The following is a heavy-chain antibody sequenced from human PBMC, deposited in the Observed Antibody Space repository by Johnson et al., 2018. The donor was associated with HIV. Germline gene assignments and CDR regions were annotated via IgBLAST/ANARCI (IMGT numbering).Heavy chain of an antibody. Sequence: VQLVESGGAVVQPGRSLRLSCAVSGIIFSHYGMHWVRQAPGKGLEWVALISYDGTKTYYVDSVKARFTISRDKSKNTRYLQMNRLRAEDTAVYYCARGRKTVTTVRPSAFDIWGQGTMVTVSS. CDR1: GIIFSHYG. D-gene: IGHD4-17*01. J-gene: IGHJ3*02. CDR2: ISYDGTKT. CDR3: ARGRKTVTTVRPSAFDI. V-gene: IGHV3-30*03.